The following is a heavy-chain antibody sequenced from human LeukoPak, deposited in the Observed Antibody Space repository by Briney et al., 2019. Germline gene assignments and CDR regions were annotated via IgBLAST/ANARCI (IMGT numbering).Heavy chain of an antibody. V-gene: IGHV3-30*18. D-gene: IGHD3-16*01. CDR1: GFTSSTFA. CDR3: AKVGDNWDFDY. J-gene: IGHJ4*02. Sequence: PRRCPRLSSAASGFTSSTFAMHTVSEAPGTGRKRGALISYDGTIKYYAYYVKGRFTTSRENSKNTLYLHMKSMRAEDTAVYYCAKVGDNWDFDYWGQGTLVTVSS. CDR2: ISYDGTIK.